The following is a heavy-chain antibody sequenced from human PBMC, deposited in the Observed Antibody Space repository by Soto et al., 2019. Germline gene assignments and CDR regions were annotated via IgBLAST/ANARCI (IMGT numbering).Heavy chain of an antibody. CDR2: INPSGGST. J-gene: IGHJ6*02. CDR3: ASSTQRDYGMDV. CDR1: GYTFTSYY. Sequence: ASVKVSCKASGYTFTSYYMHWVRLAPGQGLEWMGIINPSGGSTSYAQKFQGRVTMTRDTSTSTVYMELSSLRSEDTAVYYCASSTQRDYGMDVWGQGTTVTVS. V-gene: IGHV1-46*01.